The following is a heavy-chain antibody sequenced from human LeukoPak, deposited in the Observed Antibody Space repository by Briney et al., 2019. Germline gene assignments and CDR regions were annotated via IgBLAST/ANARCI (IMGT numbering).Heavy chain of an antibody. CDR1: GFTFSSYE. D-gene: IGHD6-13*01. J-gene: IGHJ5*02. CDR3: ARGHSSSWYRLGWFDP. V-gene: IGHV3-48*03. Sequence: PGGSLRLSCAASGFTFSSYEMSWVRQAPGKGLEWVSYISSSGSTIYYADSVKGRFTISRDNAKNSLYLQMNSLRAEDTAVYYCARGHSSSWYRLGWFDPWGQGTLVTVSS. CDR2: ISSSGSTI.